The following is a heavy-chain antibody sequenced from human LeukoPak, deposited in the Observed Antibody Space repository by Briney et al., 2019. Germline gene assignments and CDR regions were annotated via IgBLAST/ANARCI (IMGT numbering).Heavy chain of an antibody. Sequence: PGGSLRLSCAASGFTFGSYAMHWVRQAPGKGLEYVSAITNDGGTTFYANSVKGRFTISRDNSKNTLFLQMGSLRPEDMAVYYCARVDDFTYDFWGQGTLVTVSS. CDR1: GFTFGSYA. J-gene: IGHJ4*02. D-gene: IGHD2-2*03. V-gene: IGHV3-64*01. CDR3: ARVDDFTYDF. CDR2: ITNDGGTT.